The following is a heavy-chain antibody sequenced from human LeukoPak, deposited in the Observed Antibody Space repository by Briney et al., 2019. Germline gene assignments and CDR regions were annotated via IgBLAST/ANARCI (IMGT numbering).Heavy chain of an antibody. J-gene: IGHJ4*02. CDR2: ISVYNGDT. Sequence: ASVKVSCKPSGYTFTSSGISWVRQAPGQGLEWMGWISVYNGDTNVAQKFQGRGTMTTDTSTSTVYMELGNLRSDDTAVYYCARSVPSDYWGQGTLVTVSS. V-gene: IGHV1-18*01. CDR3: ARSVPSDY. CDR1: GYTFTSSG.